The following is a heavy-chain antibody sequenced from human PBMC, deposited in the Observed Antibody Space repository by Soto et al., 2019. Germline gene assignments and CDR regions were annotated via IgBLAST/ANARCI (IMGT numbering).Heavy chain of an antibody. Sequence: QVQLVQSGADVKEPGASVKVSCKASGYTFTTYYLHWVRQAPVQGLEWMGIINPSGGSTNYAQRFQGRVTMTSDTSTSTVYMALSSLRADDTAVYYCARVVVPTTATTSNWFDPWGQGTLVTVSS. D-gene: IGHD4-17*01. J-gene: IGHJ5*02. V-gene: IGHV1-46*01. CDR3: ARVVVPTTATTSNWFDP. CDR1: GYTFTTYY. CDR2: INPSGGST.